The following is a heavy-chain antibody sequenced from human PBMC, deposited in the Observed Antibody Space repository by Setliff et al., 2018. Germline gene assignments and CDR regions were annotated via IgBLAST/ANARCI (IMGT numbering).Heavy chain of an antibody. CDR1: GGFSTHA. Sequence: GASVKVSCKASGGFSTHAISWVRQVPGQGLEWMGGIIPILGTTDYAQNFQGRVTITTDESTSSAYLEMSNLRSEDTAVYYCASALIRRVAVAGKSQFDYWGQGTLVTSPQ. CDR2: IIPILGTT. CDR3: ASALIRRVAVAGKSQFDY. D-gene: IGHD6-19*01. J-gene: IGHJ4*01. V-gene: IGHV1-69*05.